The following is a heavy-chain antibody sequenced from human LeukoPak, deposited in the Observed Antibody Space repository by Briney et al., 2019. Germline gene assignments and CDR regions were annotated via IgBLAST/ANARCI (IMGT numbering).Heavy chain of an antibody. CDR3: AKDFSYSSGWYDY. CDR2: ISGSGGST. Sequence: PGGSLRLSCAASEFTFSSYAMSWVRQAPGKGLEWVSAISGSGGSTYYADSVKGRFTISRDNSKNTLYLQMNSLRAEDTAVYYCAKDFSYSSGWYDYWGQGTLVTVSS. V-gene: IGHV3-23*01. CDR1: EFTFSSYA. D-gene: IGHD6-19*01. J-gene: IGHJ4*02.